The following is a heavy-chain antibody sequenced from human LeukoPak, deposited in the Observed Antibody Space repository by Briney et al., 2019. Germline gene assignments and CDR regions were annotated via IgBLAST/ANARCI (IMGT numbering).Heavy chain of an antibody. CDR1: GGSISSGGYY. Sequence: SETLSLTCTVSGGSISSGGYYWSWIRQHPGKGLEWIGYIYYSGSTYYNPSLKSRVTISVDTSKNQFPLKLSSVTAADTAVYYCARGGTAMSYDYWGQGTLVTVSS. CDR3: ARGGTAMSYDY. V-gene: IGHV4-31*03. D-gene: IGHD5-18*01. CDR2: IYYSGST. J-gene: IGHJ4*02.